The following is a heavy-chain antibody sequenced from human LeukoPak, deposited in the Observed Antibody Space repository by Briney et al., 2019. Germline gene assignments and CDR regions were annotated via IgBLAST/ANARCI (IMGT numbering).Heavy chain of an antibody. V-gene: IGHV1-69*05. J-gene: IGHJ4*02. CDR2: IIPIFGTA. CDR1: GGTFSSYA. D-gene: IGHD3-16*01. Sequence: SSVKVSCKASGGTFSSYAISWVRQAPGQGLEWMGGIIPIFGTANYAQKFQGRVTMTRNTSISTAYMELSSLRSEDTAVYYCARVPRELGGYWGQGTLVTVSS. CDR3: ARVPRELGGY.